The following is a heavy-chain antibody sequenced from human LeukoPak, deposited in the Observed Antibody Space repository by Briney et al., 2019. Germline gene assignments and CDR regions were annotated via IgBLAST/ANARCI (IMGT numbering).Heavy chain of an antibody. Sequence: GGSLRLSCAASGFTLSSYDMYWVRQAAGAGLEWVSSIDTAGDTHYPGSVKGRFTISRENAKNSFYLQMNSVRAGDTAVYYCVRGSDGLDVWGQGTTVTVSS. CDR2: IDTAGDT. D-gene: IGHD3-16*01. CDR1: GFTLSSYD. V-gene: IGHV3-13*04. J-gene: IGHJ6*02. CDR3: VRGSDGLDV.